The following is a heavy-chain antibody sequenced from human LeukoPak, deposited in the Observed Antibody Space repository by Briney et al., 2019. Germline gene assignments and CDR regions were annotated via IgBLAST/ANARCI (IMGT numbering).Heavy chain of an antibody. D-gene: IGHD6-13*01. V-gene: IGHV3-23*01. CDR1: GFTFTSYW. CDR3: AKEGQQLEEVDY. CDR2: ISGSGGST. Sequence: GGSLRLSCAASGFTFTSYWMSWVRQAPGKGLEWVSAISGSGGSTYYADSVKGRFTISRDNSKNTLYLQMNSLRAEDTAVYYCAKEGQQLEEVDYWGQGTLVTVSS. J-gene: IGHJ4*02.